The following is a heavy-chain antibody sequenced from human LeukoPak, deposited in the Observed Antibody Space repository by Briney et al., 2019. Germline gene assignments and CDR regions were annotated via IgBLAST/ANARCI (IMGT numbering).Heavy chain of an antibody. D-gene: IGHD4-23*01. CDR3: ARGYGGNFEFDY. Sequence: SETLSLTCTVSGGSISSGSYYWSWIRQPAGTGLEWIGRIYTSGSTNYNPSLKSRVTISVDTSKNQFSLKLSSVTAADTAVYYCARGYGGNFEFDYWGQGTLVTVSS. J-gene: IGHJ4*02. V-gene: IGHV4-61*02. CDR2: IYTSGST. CDR1: GGSISSGSYY.